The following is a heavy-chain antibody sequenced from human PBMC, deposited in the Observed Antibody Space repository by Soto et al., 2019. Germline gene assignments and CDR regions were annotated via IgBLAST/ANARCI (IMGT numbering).Heavy chain of an antibody. J-gene: IGHJ6*02. CDR3: ARDLGERRPVYGMDV. CDR2: ISAYNGNT. D-gene: IGHD3-16*01. Sequence: QVQLVQSGAEVKKPGASVKVSCKASGYTFTSYGISWVRQAPGQGLEWMGWISAYNGNTNYAQKLQGRVTMTTDTTTSAAYMGRRSLRSDDKAVYYCARDLGERRPVYGMDVWGQGTTVTVSS. V-gene: IGHV1-18*01. CDR1: GYTFTSYG.